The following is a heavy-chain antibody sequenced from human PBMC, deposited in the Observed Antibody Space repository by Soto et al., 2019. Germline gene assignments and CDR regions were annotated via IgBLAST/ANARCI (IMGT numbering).Heavy chain of an antibody. CDR2: IKQDGSEK. V-gene: IGHV3-7*01. J-gene: IGHJ3*02. D-gene: IGHD3-10*01. CDR1: GFTFSSYW. CDR3: ARDPLITMVRGVIFPGKKGADAFDI. Sequence: GGSLRLSCAASGFTFSSYWMSWVRQAPGKGLEWVANIKQDGSEKYYVDSVKGRFTISRDNAKNSLYLQMKGLRAEDTAVYYCARDPLITMVRGVIFPGKKGADAFDIWGQGTMVTVSS.